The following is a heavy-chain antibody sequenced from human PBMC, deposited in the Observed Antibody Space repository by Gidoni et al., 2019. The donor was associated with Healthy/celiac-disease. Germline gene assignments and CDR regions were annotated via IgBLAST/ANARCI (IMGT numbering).Heavy chain of an antibody. J-gene: IGHJ4*02. V-gene: IGHV3-21*01. Sequence: EVQLVESGGGLVKPGGSLRLSCAASGFTFSSYSMNWVRQAPGKGLEWVSSISSSSSYIYYADSVKGRFTISRDNAKNSLYLQMNSLRAEDTAVYYCAGAGGNYVGLFDYWGQGTLVTVSS. CDR2: ISSSSSYI. D-gene: IGHD3-16*01. CDR1: GFTFSSYS. CDR3: AGAGGNYVGLFDY.